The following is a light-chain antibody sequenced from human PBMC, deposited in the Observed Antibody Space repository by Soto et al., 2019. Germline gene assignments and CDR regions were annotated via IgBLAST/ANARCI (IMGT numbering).Light chain of an antibody. J-gene: IGKJ2*01. CDR1: QSVSSY. Sequence: EILLTQSPATLSLSPGERATLSCRASQSVSSYLAWYQQKPGQAPRLLMYDASTRATGIPARFSGSGSGTDFTLTISSLEPEDFAVYYCQQRSTLPRTFGQGTKLEIK. CDR2: DAS. CDR3: QQRSTLPRT. V-gene: IGKV3-11*01.